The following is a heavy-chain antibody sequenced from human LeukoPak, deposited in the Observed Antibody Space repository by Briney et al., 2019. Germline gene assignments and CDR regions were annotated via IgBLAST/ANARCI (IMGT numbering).Heavy chain of an antibody. D-gene: IGHD5-12*01. CDR1: GGSISSYY. CDR2: IYYSGST. CDR3: ARHGYSGYDHWFDP. J-gene: IGHJ5*02. V-gene: IGHV4-59*08. Sequence: SETLSLTCTVSGGSISSYYWSWIRQPPGKGLEWIGCIYYSGSTNYNPSLKSRVTISVDTSKNQFSLKLSSVTAADTAVYYCARHGYSGYDHWFDPWGQGTLVTVSS.